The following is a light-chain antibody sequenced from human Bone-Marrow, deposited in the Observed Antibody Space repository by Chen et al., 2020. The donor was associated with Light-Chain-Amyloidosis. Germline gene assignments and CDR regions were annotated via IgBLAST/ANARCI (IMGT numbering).Light chain of an antibody. J-gene: IGLJ3*02. CDR3: QSYDTTLSGSV. Sequence: QSVLTQPPSVSGAPGLRVTISCTESSSTIGAGYDVHWYQQLPGTAPNLLIYGNDNRPSGVPDRFSASKAGTSASLAITGLQAEDEADYYCQSYDTTLSGSVFGGGTKLTVL. CDR1: SSTIGAGYD. CDR2: GND. V-gene: IGLV1-40*01.